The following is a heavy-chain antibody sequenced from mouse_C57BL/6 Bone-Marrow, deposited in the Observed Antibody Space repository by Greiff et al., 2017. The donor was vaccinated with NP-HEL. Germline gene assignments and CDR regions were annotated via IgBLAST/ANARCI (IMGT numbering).Heavy chain of an antibody. D-gene: IGHD1-1*01. J-gene: IGHJ1*03. CDR3: ARPHYYGSSPYWYFDV. V-gene: IGHV1-64*01. CDR1: GYTFTSYW. Sequence: QVQLQQPGAELVKPGASVKLSCKASGYTFTSYWMHWVKQRPGQGLEWIGMIHPNSGSPNYNEKFKSKATLTVANSSSTAYMQLSSLTSEASAVYYCARPHYYGSSPYWYFDVWGTGTTVTVSS. CDR2: IHPNSGSP.